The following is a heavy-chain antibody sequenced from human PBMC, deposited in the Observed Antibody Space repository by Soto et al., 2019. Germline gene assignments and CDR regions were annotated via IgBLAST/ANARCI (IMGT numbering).Heavy chain of an antibody. CDR2: IYYSGSS. D-gene: IGHD4-17*01. CDR3: AIGLSVTLFEN. Sequence: QVQLQESGPGLVKPSQTLSLTCTVSGGSISTGGYSWTWFRQHPGKGLEWIAYIYYSGSSYYNPSLQSRVTISVDTSKNQFSLKLSSVTAAETAVYYCAIGLSVTLFENWGPGALVTVSS. J-gene: IGHJ1*01. CDR1: GGSISTGGYS. V-gene: IGHV4-31*03.